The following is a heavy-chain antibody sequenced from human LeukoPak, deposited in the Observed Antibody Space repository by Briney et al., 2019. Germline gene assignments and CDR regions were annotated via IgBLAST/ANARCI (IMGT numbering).Heavy chain of an antibody. CDR2: ISSSSSYI. CDR3: ARDEDKYFDWLLSAFDI. Sequence: GGSLRLSCAASGFTFSSYSMNWVRQAPGKGLEWVSSISSSSSYIYYADSVKGRFTISRDNAKNSLYLQMNSPRAEDTAVYYCARDEDKYFDWLLSAFDIWGQGTMVTVSS. J-gene: IGHJ3*02. D-gene: IGHD3-9*01. CDR1: GFTFSSYS. V-gene: IGHV3-21*01.